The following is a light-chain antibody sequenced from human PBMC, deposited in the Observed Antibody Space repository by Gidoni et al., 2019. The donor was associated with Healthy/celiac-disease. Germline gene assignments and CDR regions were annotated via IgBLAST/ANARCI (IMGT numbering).Light chain of an antibody. CDR2: GAS. CDR1: QSVSSSY. J-gene: IGKJ4*01. Sequence: IVLTQSPGTLSLSPGERATLSCRASQSVSSSYLAWYQQKPGQAPSLLLYGASSRTTGIPDRFSGSGSGTDFTLTISRLEPEDFAVYYCQQYGSSPLTFGGGTKVEIK. CDR3: QQYGSSPLT. V-gene: IGKV3-20*01.